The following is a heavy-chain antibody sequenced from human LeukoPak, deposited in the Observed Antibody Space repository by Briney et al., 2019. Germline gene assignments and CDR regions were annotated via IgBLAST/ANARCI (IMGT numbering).Heavy chain of an antibody. CDR3: AKDPYHRGWYYFDY. CDR1: GFTFSSYA. V-gene: IGHV3-23*01. CDR2: ISGSGGNT. Sequence: PGGSLRLSCAASGFTFSSYAMSWVRQAPGKGLEWVSGISGSGGNTDYADPVKGRFTISRDNSKNTLYLQMNSLRADDTAVYYCAKDPYHRGWYYFDYWGQGTLVTVSS. D-gene: IGHD6-19*01. J-gene: IGHJ4*02.